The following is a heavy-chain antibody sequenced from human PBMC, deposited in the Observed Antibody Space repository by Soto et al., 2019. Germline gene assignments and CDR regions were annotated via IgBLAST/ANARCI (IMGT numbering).Heavy chain of an antibody. CDR1: GFTFSSYA. D-gene: IGHD7-27*01. CDR3: AKGRGKNWDFDY. CDR2: ISGSGGTA. J-gene: IGHJ4*02. V-gene: IGHV3-23*01. Sequence: EVQLLESGGGSVQPGGSLRLSCAASGFTFSSYAMHWVRRPPGKGQEWVSSISGSGGTAYYADSVKGRFSISRDSLVNTLYLQMNSLRADDTAVYYCAKGRGKNWDFDYWGQGTLVTVSP.